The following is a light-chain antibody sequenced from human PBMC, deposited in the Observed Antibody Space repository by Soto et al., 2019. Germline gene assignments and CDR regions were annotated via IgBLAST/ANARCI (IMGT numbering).Light chain of an antibody. CDR2: KAS. J-gene: IGKJ1*01. Sequence: DIQMTQSPSTLSASVGDRVTITCRASQSISSFLAWYQQKPGKAPKLLIYKASSLESGVPSRFSGSGSGTEFSLTISSLQPEDFATYFCQQYYHYPTFGQGTKVEIK. CDR3: QQYYHYPT. CDR1: QSISSF. V-gene: IGKV1-5*03.